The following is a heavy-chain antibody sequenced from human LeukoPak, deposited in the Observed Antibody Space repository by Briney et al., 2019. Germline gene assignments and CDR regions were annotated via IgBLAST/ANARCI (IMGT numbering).Heavy chain of an antibody. CDR2: INPNSGGT. J-gene: IGHJ4*02. D-gene: IGHD3-9*01. Sequence: ASVKVSCKASGYTFTGYYMHWVRQAPGQELEWMGRINPNSGGTNYAQKFQGRVTMTRDTSISTAYMELSRLRSDDTAVYYCARSQNVLRYFDWLFAYWGQGTLVTVSS. CDR1: GYTFTGYY. V-gene: IGHV1-2*06. CDR3: ARSQNVLRYFDWLFAY.